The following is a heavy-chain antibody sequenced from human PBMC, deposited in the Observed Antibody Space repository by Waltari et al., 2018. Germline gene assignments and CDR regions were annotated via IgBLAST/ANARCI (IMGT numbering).Heavy chain of an antibody. CDR2: IYYSGNT. D-gene: IGHD1-26*01. J-gene: IGHJ4*02. V-gene: IGHV4-39*01. Sequence: QLQLQESGPGLVKPSETLSLTCTVSGGSLGSSNNSWGWIRQPPGKGLEWIGSIYYSGNTYYNPSLKSRVTISVDTSKNQFSLRLSSATAADTAVYYCARSGTYRGYFDYWGQGTLVTVSS. CDR3: ARSGTYRGYFDY. CDR1: GGSLGSSNNS.